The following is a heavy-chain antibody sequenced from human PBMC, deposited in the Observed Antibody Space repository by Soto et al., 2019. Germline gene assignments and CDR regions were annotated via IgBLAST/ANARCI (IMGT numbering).Heavy chain of an antibody. CDR1: GGSISSYY. D-gene: IGHD6-13*01. Sequence: QVQLQESGPGLVKPSETLSLTCTVSGGSISSYYWSWIRQPPGKGLEWIGYIYYSGSTNYNPSLKSRVTISVDTSKNQFSLKLSSVTAADTAVYYCARGPHAGYSSTWYFDYWGQGTLVTVSS. J-gene: IGHJ4*02. V-gene: IGHV4-59*01. CDR2: IYYSGST. CDR3: ARGPHAGYSSTWYFDY.